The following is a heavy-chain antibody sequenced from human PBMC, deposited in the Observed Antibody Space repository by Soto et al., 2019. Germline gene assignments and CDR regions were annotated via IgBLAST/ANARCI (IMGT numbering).Heavy chain of an antibody. Sequence: QVQLVQSGAEVKKPGSSVKVSCKASGGTFSSYAISWVRQAPGQGLEWMGGIIPIFGTANYAQKFQGRVTITVDKSTSTAYMELSSLRSEDTAVYYCAREEGSGYYSDFFDYYGMDVWGQGTTVTVSS. CDR3: AREEGSGYYSDFFDYYGMDV. CDR2: IIPIFGTA. J-gene: IGHJ6*02. CDR1: GGTFSSYA. D-gene: IGHD3-22*01. V-gene: IGHV1-69*06.